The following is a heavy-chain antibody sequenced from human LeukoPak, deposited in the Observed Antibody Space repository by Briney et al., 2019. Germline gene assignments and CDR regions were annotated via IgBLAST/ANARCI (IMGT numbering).Heavy chain of an antibody. CDR1: GFTFSTSA. D-gene: IGHD4-17*01. CDR3: AAELYGVYTDCCTFHL. CDR2: IIVGSGAT. Sequence: SVNVSCKTSGFTFSTSAVQWVRQARGQRLEWIGWIIVGSGATNYAQSLQGRFTITRDMSTNTAYMELSSLGSEDSAVYYCAAELYGVYTDCCTFHLWGQGTVVTVSS. V-gene: IGHV1-58*01. J-gene: IGHJ3*01.